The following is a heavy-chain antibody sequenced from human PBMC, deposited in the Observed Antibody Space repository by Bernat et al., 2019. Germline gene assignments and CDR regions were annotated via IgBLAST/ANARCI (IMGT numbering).Heavy chain of an antibody. CDR1: GFTFSSYC. D-gene: IGHD5-18*01. Sequence: VQLVESWGGVVQPGRSLGPPWAASGFTFSSYCLHWVPQAPGKGVEGGAVIWYDGSNKYYADSVKGRFTISRDNSKNTLYLQMNSLRAEDTAVYYCARDGFSYGLTEIDYWGQGTLVTVSS. CDR3: ARDGFSYGLTEIDY. CDR2: IWYDGSNK. V-gene: IGHV3-33*01. J-gene: IGHJ4*02.